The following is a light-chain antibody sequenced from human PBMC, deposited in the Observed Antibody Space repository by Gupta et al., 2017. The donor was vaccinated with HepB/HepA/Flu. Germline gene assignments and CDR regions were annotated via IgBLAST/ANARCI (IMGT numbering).Light chain of an antibody. CDR3: QQYYNIPPT. Sequence: DIVMTQSPDSLAVALGERATINRKSSHSVFYSSNNKNYLTWYQQKPGQPPKLLIYWASTREFGVPDRFSGSGSGTDFTLTISSLQAEDVAVYYCQQYYNIPPTFGQGTKVEIK. CDR1: HSVFYSSNNKNY. J-gene: IGKJ1*01. V-gene: IGKV4-1*01. CDR2: WAS.